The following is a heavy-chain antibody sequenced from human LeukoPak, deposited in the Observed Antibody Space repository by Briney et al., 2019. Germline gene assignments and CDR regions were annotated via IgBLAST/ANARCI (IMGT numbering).Heavy chain of an antibody. CDR3: ASIAAAGTDY. CDR2: INPSGGST. V-gene: IGHV1-46*01. CDR1: GYTFTSYY. D-gene: IGHD6-13*01. Sequence: ASVKVSCKASGYTFTSYYMHWVRQAPGQGLEWMGIINPSGGSTSYAQKFQGRVTMTRDMSTSTVYMELSSLRFEDTAVYYCASIAAAGTDYWGQGTLVTVSS. J-gene: IGHJ4*02.